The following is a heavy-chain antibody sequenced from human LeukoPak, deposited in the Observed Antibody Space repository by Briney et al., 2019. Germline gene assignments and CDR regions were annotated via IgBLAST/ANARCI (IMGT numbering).Heavy chain of an antibody. CDR1: GGTFSSYA. CDR2: IIPILGIA. Sequence: SVKVSCKASGGTFSSYAISWVRQAPGQGLEWMGRIIPILGIANYAQKFQGRVTITADKSTGTAYMELSSLRSEDTAVYYCARVVDDSRSDYFDYWGQGTLVTVSS. CDR3: ARVVDDSRSDYFDY. J-gene: IGHJ4*02. V-gene: IGHV1-69*04. D-gene: IGHD3-22*01.